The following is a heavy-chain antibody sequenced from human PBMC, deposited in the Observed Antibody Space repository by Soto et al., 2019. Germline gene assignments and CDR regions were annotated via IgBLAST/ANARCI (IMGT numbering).Heavy chain of an antibody. V-gene: IGHV4-31*03. D-gene: IGHD3-10*01. CDR2: IYYSGST. J-gene: IGHJ6*02. CDR3: ASDTPRITMVRGVIPGGMDV. Sequence: SETLSLTCTVSGGSISSGGYYWSWIRQHPGKGLEWIGYIYYSGSTYYNQSLKSRVTISVDTSKNQFSLKLSSVTAADTAVYYCASDTPRITMVRGVIPGGMDVWGQGTTVTVSS. CDR1: GGSISSGGYY.